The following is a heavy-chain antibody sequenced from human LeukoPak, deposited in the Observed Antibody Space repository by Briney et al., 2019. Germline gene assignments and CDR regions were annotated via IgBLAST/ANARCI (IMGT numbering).Heavy chain of an antibody. CDR1: GFTFSSYA. D-gene: IGHD1-26*01. CDR3: ARDKGYEWAHAFDI. CDR2: ISSNGGST. V-gene: IGHV3-64*01. J-gene: IGHJ3*02. Sequence: GGSLRLSCAASGFTFSSYAMYWVRQAPGKGLEYVSAISSNGGSTYYANSVKGRFTISRDNSKNTLYLQMGSLRAEDMALCYCARDKGYEWAHAFDIWGQGTMVTVSS.